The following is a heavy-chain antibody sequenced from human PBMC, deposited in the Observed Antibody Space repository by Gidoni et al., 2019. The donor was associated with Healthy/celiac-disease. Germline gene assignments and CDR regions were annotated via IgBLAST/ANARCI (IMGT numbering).Heavy chain of an antibody. Sequence: QVQLVDSGGGVVQPGRSLRLSCAASGFTFSSYGMHWVRQAPGKGLEWVAVISYDGSNKYYADSVKGRFTISRDNSKNTLYLQMNSLRAEDTAVYYCARDLYSYYGSGSYKGYYFDYWGQGTLVTVSS. CDR3: ARDLYSYYGSGSYKGYYFDY. J-gene: IGHJ4*02. CDR1: GFTFSSYG. CDR2: ISYDGSNK. V-gene: IGHV3-30*03. D-gene: IGHD3-10*01.